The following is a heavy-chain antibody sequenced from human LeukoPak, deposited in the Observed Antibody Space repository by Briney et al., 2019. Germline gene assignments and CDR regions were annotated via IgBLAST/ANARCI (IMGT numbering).Heavy chain of an antibody. CDR1: GFNFSSYG. Sequence: PGASLTLSCAASGFNFSSYGMHWVRQAPRKGLEWVAFIRYDGSDKYYADSVKGRFTISRDNSKNTLYLQMNSLRAEDTAVYYCAEDAYYYAGYFDYWGQGTLVTVSS. CDR3: AEDAYYYAGYFDY. J-gene: IGHJ4*02. V-gene: IGHV3-30*02. D-gene: IGHD3-10*01. CDR2: IRYDGSDK.